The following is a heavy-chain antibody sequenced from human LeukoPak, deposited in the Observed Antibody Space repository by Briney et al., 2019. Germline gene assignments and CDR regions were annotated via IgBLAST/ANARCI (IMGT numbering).Heavy chain of an antibody. CDR2: ISYDGSNK. V-gene: IGHV3-30*04. D-gene: IGHD1-26*01. CDR1: GFTFSSYA. Sequence: GGSLRLSCAASGFTFSSYAMHWVRQAPGKGLEWVAVISYDGSNKYYADSVKGRFTISRDNSKNTLYLQMNSLRAEDTAVYYCARNPPVANSGSYYGGGYYFDYWGQGTLVTVSS. J-gene: IGHJ4*02. CDR3: ARNPPVANSGSYYGGGYYFDY.